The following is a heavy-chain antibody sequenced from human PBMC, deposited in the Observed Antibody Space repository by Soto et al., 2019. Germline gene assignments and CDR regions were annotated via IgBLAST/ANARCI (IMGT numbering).Heavy chain of an antibody. CDR2: IYYSGST. J-gene: IGHJ6*03. CDR1: GGSISSYY. V-gene: IGHV4-59*01. Sequence: TSETLSLTCTVSGGSISSYYWSWIRQPPGKGLEWIGYIYYSGSTNYNPSLKSRVTISVDTSKNQFSLKLSSVTAADTAVYYCARGGPYSSSSRYYYYYYMDVWGKGTTVTVSS. CDR3: ARGGPYSSSSRYYYYYYMDV. D-gene: IGHD6-6*01.